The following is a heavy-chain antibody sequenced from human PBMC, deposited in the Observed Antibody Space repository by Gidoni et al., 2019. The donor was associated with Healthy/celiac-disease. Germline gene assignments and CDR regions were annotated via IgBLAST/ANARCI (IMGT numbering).Heavy chain of an antibody. CDR3: AKSGGYDFWSGQPGIDY. V-gene: IGHV3-23*01. CDR1: GFTFSSYA. Sequence: ASGFTFSSYAMSWVRQAPGKGLEWVSAISGSGGSTYYADSVKGRFTISRDNSKNTLYLQMNSLRAEDTAVYYCAKSGGYDFWSGQPGIDYWGQGTLVTVSS. D-gene: IGHD3-3*01. J-gene: IGHJ4*02. CDR2: ISGSGGST.